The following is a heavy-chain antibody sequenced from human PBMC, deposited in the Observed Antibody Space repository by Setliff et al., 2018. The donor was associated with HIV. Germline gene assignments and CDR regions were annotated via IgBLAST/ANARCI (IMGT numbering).Heavy chain of an antibody. Sequence: PGGSLRLSCGASGFTFRGYAMNWVRQAPGKGLEWVSTISGSGGNTHYADSVKGRFTIFRDNSKNTLYLQMNSLRAEDTAVYYCAKMDVVVIPAAIRYWGQGTLVTVSS. CDR2: ISGSGGNT. J-gene: IGHJ4*02. CDR1: GFTFRGYA. V-gene: IGHV3-23*01. D-gene: IGHD2-2*01. CDR3: AKMDVVVIPAAIRY.